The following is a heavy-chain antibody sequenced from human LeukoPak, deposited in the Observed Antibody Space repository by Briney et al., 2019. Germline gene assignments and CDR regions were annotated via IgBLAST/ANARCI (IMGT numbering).Heavy chain of an antibody. J-gene: IGHJ6*02. Sequence: GGSLRVSCAASGFTFSDYGMHWVRQAPGKGLEWVAVISYDGINKYSADSVKGRFTVSRDNSKNTLSLQMNSLRPEDTAMYYCVKSYGSSHYYYYGLDVWGQGTTVTVSS. V-gene: IGHV3-30*18. D-gene: IGHD3-10*01. CDR2: ISYDGINK. CDR3: VKSYGSSHYYYYGLDV. CDR1: GFTFSDYG.